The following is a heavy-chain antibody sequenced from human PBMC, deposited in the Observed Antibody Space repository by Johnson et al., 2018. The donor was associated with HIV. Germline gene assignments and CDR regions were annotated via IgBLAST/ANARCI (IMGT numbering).Heavy chain of an antibody. Sequence: VQLVESGGGVVQPGRSLRLSCAASGFTFGNYAMGWFRQAPGKGLEWLGFIRSKTYGGTPHYAASVKGRFTISRDDPNTIAYLQMDSLKTEDTAMYLCGCAGGYEWAGVFDMWGQGTMVTVSS. CDR1: GFTFGNYA. J-gene: IGHJ3*02. D-gene: IGHD5-12*01. CDR3: GCAGGYEWAGVFDM. V-gene: IGHV3-49*03. CDR2: IRSKTYGGTP.